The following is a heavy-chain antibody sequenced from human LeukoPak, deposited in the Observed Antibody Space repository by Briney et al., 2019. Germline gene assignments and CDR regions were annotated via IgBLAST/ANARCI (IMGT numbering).Heavy chain of an antibody. J-gene: IGHJ5*02. V-gene: IGHV4-34*01. CDR2: INHSGST. CDR1: GGSFSGYY. D-gene: IGHD6-19*01. CDR3: ARYSSGWYSWFDP. Sequence: NPSETLSLTCAVYGGSFSGYYWSWIRQPPGKGLEWIGEINHSGSTNYNPSLKSRVTISVDTSKNQFSLKLSSVTAADTAVYYCARYSSGWYSWFDPWGQGTLVTVSS.